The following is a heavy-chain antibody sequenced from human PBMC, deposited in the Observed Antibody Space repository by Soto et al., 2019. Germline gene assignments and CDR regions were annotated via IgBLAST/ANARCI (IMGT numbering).Heavy chain of an antibody. V-gene: IGHV3-33*01. J-gene: IGHJ4*02. CDR2: IWYDGSNK. D-gene: IGHD2-2*01. CDR3: ARDPEYCSSTSCYGAVDY. CDR1: GLTFSSYG. Sequence: GSLRLSCAASGLTFSSYGMHWVRQAPGKGLEWVAVIWYDGSNKYYADSVKGRFTISRDNSKNTLYLQMNSLRAEDTAVYYCARDPEYCSSTSCYGAVDYWGQGTLVTVSS.